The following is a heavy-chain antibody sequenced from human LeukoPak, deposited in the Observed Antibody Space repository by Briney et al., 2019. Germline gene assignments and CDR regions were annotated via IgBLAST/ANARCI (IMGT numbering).Heavy chain of an antibody. J-gene: IGHJ5*02. CDR2: IYSGGIT. Sequence: PGGSLRLSCAASGFTFSDYYMSWIRQAPGKGLEWVSVIYSGGITYYADSVEGRFTISRDNSKNTLYLQMSSLRAEDTAVYYCATHSSSIDHWGQGTLVTVSS. CDR3: ATHSSSIDH. CDR1: GFTFSDYY. V-gene: IGHV3-53*01. D-gene: IGHD6-6*01.